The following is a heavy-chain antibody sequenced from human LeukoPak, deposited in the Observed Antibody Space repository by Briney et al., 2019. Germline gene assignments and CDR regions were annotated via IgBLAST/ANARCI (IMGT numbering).Heavy chain of an antibody. CDR1: GYTFTSYG. CDR2: ISAYNGNT. CDR3: ARLIMDSTQDY. V-gene: IGHV1-18*04. D-gene: IGHD2-2*01. Sequence: GASVKVSCKASGYTFTSYGISWVRQAPGQGLEWMGWISAYNGNTNYAQKLQGRVTMTTDTSTSTVYMELRSLRSDDTAVYYCARLIMDSTQDYWGQGTLVTVSS. J-gene: IGHJ4*02.